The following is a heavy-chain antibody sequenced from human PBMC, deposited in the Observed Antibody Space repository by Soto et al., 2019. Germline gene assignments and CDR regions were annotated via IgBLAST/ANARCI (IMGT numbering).Heavy chain of an antibody. CDR2: VSARGRDT. V-gene: IGHV3-23*01. Sequence: GGSLRLSCAASGFTFSSYAMNWVRQAPGKGLEWVAGVSARGRDTSYADSVKGRFTISRDKSKDTLYLQMNSLRAEDTAVYYCAKTSSRPHYYGMDVWGQGTTVTVSS. CDR1: GFTFSSYA. J-gene: IGHJ6*02. CDR3: AKTSSRPHYYGMDV. D-gene: IGHD2-2*01.